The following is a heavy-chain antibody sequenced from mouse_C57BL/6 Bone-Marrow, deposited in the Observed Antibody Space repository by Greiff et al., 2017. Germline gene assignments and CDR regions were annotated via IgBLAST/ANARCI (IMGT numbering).Heavy chain of an antibody. V-gene: IGHV1-69*01. CDR2: IDPSDSYT. Sequence: VQLQQPGAELVMPGASVKLSCKASGYTFTSYWMHWVKQRPGQGLEWIGEIDPSDSYTNYNQKFKGKSTLTVDKSSSTAYMQLSSLTSGDSAVYYCARQLRLFDYWGQGTTLTVSS. D-gene: IGHD3-2*02. J-gene: IGHJ2*01. CDR1: GYTFTSYW. CDR3: ARQLRLFDY.